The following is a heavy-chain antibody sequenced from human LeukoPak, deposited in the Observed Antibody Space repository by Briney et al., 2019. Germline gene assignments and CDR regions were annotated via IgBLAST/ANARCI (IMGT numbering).Heavy chain of an antibody. CDR1: GGSFSGYY. Sequence: SETLSLTCAVYGGSFSGYYWSWIRQPPGKGLEWIGEINHSGSTNYNPSLKSRVTISVDTSKNQFSLKLSSVTAADTAVYYCARRPTRHLYCSSTSCYYFDYWGQGTLVTVSS. J-gene: IGHJ4*02. CDR3: ARRPTRHLYCSSTSCYYFDY. V-gene: IGHV4-34*01. CDR2: INHSGST. D-gene: IGHD2-2*01.